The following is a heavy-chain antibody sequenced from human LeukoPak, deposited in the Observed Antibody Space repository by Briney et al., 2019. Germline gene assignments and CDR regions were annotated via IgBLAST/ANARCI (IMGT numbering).Heavy chain of an antibody. Sequence: ASVKVSCKVSGYTLTELSMHWVRQAPGKGLEWMGGFDPEDAKTIYAQKFQDRVTMTTDTSTTTAYMELGSLRSDDTAVYYCARAGAVVDSWFDPWGQGTLVTVSS. CDR2: FDPEDAKT. CDR3: ARAGAVVDSWFDP. D-gene: IGHD2-15*01. V-gene: IGHV1-24*01. CDR1: GYTLTELS. J-gene: IGHJ5*02.